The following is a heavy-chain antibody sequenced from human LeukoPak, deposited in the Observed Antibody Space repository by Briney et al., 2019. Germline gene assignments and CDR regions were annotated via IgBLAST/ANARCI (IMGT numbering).Heavy chain of an antibody. J-gene: IGHJ4*02. CDR2: ISAYNGNT. D-gene: IGHD1-26*01. CDR3: ARDLIVGPSGY. Sequence: ASVKVSFKASVYTFTSYDINWVRQATGQGLEWMGWISAYNGNTNYAQKLQGRVTMTTDTSTSTAYMELRSLRSDDTAVYYCARDLIVGPSGYWGQGTLVTVSS. CDR1: VYTFTSYD. V-gene: IGHV1-18*01.